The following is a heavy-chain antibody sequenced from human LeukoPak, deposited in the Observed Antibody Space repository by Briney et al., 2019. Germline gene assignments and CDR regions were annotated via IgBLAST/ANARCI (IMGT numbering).Heavy chain of an antibody. D-gene: IGHD3-22*01. CDR2: IKQDGSEK. CDR3: ARGIVAKMGDYYYYMGV. CDR1: GFTFSSYW. V-gene: IGHV3-7*01. J-gene: IGHJ6*03. Sequence: GGSLRLSCAASGFTFSSYWMSWVRQAPGKGLEWVANIKQDGSEKYYVDSVKGRFTISRDNAKNSLYLQMNSLRAEDTAVYYCARGIVAKMGDYYYYMGVWGKGTTVTVSS.